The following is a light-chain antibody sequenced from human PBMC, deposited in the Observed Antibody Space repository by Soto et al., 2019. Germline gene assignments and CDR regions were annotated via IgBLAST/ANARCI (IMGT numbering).Light chain of an antibody. V-gene: IGKV3-20*01. CDR2: GAS. CDR1: QSVSSSY. J-gene: IGKJ1*01. CDR3: QQYGSSPRDT. Sequence: EIVLTQSPGTLSLSPGERATLSCRASQSVSSSYLAWYQQKPGQAPRLLIYGASSRATGIPDRFSGSGSGTDFTLTISRLEAEDFALYYCQQYGSSPRDTFAQGTKVDIK.